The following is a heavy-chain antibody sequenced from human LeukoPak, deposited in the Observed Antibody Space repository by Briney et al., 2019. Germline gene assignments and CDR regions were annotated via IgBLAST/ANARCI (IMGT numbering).Heavy chain of an antibody. J-gene: IGHJ4*02. CDR3: ARASSSGYRGADY. CDR1: GFTFTSYS. D-gene: IGHD3-22*01. Sequence: GGSLRLSCAASGFTFTSYSMSWVRQAPGKGLEWVSGTSDRGDYTYYADSVKGRFAISRDNAKNSSYLQMNSLRAEDTAVYYCARASSSGYRGADYWGQGTLVTVSS. CDR2: TSDRGDYT. V-gene: IGHV3-23*01.